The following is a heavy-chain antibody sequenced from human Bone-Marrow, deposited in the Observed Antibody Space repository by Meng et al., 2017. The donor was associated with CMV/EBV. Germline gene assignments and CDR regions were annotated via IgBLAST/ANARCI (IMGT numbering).Heavy chain of an antibody. V-gene: IGHV3-48*04. CDR2: ISSSSSTI. J-gene: IGHJ4*02. Sequence: GGSLRLSCAASGFTFSSYSMNWVRQGPGKGLEWVSYISSSSSTIYYADSVKGRFTISRDNAKNSLYLQMNSLRAEDTAVYYCARATSHLVAIYYFDYWGQGTLVTVSS. CDR1: GFTFSSYS. D-gene: IGHD5-12*01. CDR3: ARATSHLVAIYYFDY.